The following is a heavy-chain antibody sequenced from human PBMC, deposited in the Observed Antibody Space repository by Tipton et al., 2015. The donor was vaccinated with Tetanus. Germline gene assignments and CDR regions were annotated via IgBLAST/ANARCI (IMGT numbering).Heavy chain of an antibody. CDR2: IFPSDSET. J-gene: IGHJ5*02. D-gene: IGHD6-6*01. CDR3: ARHGSIGARQNRFDA. Sequence: QSGAEVKEPGDSLRISCKGSGYTFTNYWIAWVRQMPGKGLEYMGIIFPSDSETRYNPTFRGQVTMSVDKATNTAYLQWSSLVASDSAVYYCARHGSIGARQNRFDAWGQGTPVTVSS. V-gene: IGHV5-51*01. CDR1: GYTFTNYW.